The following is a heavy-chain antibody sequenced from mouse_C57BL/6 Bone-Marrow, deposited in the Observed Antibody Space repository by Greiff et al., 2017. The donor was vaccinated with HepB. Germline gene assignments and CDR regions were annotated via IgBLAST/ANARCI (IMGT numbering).Heavy chain of an antibody. Sequence: EVKFVESGGDLVKPGGSLKLSCAASGFTFSSYGMSWVRQTPDKRLEWVATISSGGSYTYYPDSVKGRFTISRDNAKNTLYLQMSSLKSEDTAMYYCARHYYSNLWFAYWGQGTLVTVSA. CDR3: ARHYYSNLWFAY. V-gene: IGHV5-6*01. CDR1: GFTFSSYG. J-gene: IGHJ3*01. D-gene: IGHD2-5*01. CDR2: ISSGGSYT.